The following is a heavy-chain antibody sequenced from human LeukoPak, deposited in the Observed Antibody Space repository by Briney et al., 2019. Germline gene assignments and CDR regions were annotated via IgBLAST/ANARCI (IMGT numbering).Heavy chain of an antibody. Sequence: SETLSLTCAVYDGSFSGSYCTWIRQPPGKGLEWIGEINHSGSTNYNPSLKSRVTISVDTSKNQFSLKLSSVTAADTAVYYCARSLAAAGIPIDYWGQGTLVTVSS. CDR1: DGSFSGSY. CDR2: INHSGST. D-gene: IGHD6-13*01. J-gene: IGHJ4*02. CDR3: ARSLAAAGIPIDY. V-gene: IGHV4-34*01.